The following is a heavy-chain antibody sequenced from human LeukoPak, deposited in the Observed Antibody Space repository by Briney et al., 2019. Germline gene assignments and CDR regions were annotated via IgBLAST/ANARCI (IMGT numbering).Heavy chain of an antibody. CDR1: GFTFSSYS. D-gene: IGHD2-2*01. J-gene: IGHJ3*02. CDR3: AKSQGSTLGAFDI. Sequence: GGSLRLSCAASGFTFSSYSMNWVRQAPGKGLEWVSSISSSSSYIYYADSVKGRFTISRDNAKNSLYLQMNSLRAEDMALYYCAKSQGSTLGAFDIWGQGTMVTVSS. V-gene: IGHV3-21*04. CDR2: ISSSSSYI.